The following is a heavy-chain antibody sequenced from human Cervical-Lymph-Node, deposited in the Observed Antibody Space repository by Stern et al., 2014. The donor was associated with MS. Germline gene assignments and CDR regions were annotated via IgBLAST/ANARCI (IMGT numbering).Heavy chain of an antibody. Sequence: VQLVQSGAEVKKPGDSLRISCTGSGYDFNTYWIAWVRQMPGKGLEWMGMIYPRDSDTRYSPSFQGQVTIPADKSIRTAYLQWRSLKASDTALYFCARWGDGDASLDSWGQGALVTVSS. CDR3: ARWGDGDASLDS. J-gene: IGHJ4*02. V-gene: IGHV5-51*01. CDR1: GYDFNTYW. D-gene: IGHD4-17*01. CDR2: IYPRDSDT.